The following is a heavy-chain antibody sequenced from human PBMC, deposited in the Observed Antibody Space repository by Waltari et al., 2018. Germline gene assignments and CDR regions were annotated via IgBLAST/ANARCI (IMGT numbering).Heavy chain of an antibody. V-gene: IGHV3-30-3*01. CDR2: ISYDGSNK. Sequence: QVQLVESGGGVVQPGRYLRLSCAASGITFSSYAMHWVRQAPGKGLEWVAVISYDGSNKYYADSVKGRFTISRDNSKNTLYLQMNSLRAEDTAVYYCAREGEHAFDIWGQGTMVTVSS. CDR3: AREGEHAFDI. CDR1: GITFSSYA. J-gene: IGHJ3*02.